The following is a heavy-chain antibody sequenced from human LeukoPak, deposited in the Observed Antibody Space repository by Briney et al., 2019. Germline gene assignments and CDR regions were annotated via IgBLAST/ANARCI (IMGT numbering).Heavy chain of an antibody. CDR2: IIPIFGTA. CDR1: GYTFTSYA. V-gene: IGHV1-69*05. J-gene: IGHJ4*02. Sequence: ASVKVSCKASGYTFTSYAISWVRQAPGQGLEWMGGIIPIFGTANYAQKFQGRVTITTDESTSTAYMELSSLRSEDTAVYYCARSPQVQPIAHFDYWGQGTLVTVSS. CDR3: ARSPQVQPIAHFDY. D-gene: IGHD2-21*01.